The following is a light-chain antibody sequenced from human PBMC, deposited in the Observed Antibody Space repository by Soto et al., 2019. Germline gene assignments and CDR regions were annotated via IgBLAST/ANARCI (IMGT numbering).Light chain of an antibody. V-gene: IGKV3-20*01. Sequence: EIVLTQSPGTLSLSPGERATLSCRASQTVSSNYLAWYQQQPGQAPRLLIYSASTRATGIPDRFSGSGSGTDFTLTISRLEPEDFEVYYCQQYGTSPLTFGGGTKVDIK. CDR1: QTVSSNY. J-gene: IGKJ4*01. CDR3: QQYGTSPLT. CDR2: SAS.